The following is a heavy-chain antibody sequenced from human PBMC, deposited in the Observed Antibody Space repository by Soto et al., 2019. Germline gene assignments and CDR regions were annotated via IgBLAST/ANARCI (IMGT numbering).Heavy chain of an antibody. CDR1: GYSSTKYH. CDR2: INPGSGVT. CDR3: ARVAGHKNARFDT. V-gene: IGHV1-2*02. J-gene: IGHJ4*02. D-gene: IGHD1-1*01. Sequence: GASVQVSYKGSGYSSTKYHMHWVRQAPGQGLEWMGWINPGSGVTNQAQKFQGRVTMTRDTSITTTYMELNSLTSDDTAVYYCARVAGHKNARFDTWGQGALVTVSS.